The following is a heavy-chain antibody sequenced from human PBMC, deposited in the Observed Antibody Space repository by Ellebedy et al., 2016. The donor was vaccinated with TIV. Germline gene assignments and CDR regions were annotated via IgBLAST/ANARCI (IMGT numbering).Heavy chain of an antibody. CDR3: ARAPSVDPHMDV. CDR1: GYTFTSYH. J-gene: IGHJ6*02. V-gene: IGHV1-46*01. CDR2: INPTAGST. Sequence: AASVKVSCKASGYTFTSYHMHWVRQAPGQGLEWMGIINPTAGSTSSAQKVQGRVTMTSDTSTRTVYMELSSLRSEDTAVYYCARAPSVDPHMDVWGQGTTVTVSS. D-gene: IGHD6-19*01.